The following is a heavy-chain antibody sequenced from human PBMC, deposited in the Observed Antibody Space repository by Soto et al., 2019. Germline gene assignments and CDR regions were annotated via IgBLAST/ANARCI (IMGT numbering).Heavy chain of an antibody. D-gene: IGHD5-12*01. V-gene: IGHV3-74*01. CDR2: INTDGSST. CDR1: VFTFSRHW. CDR3: TREIYSDYDYDAFDI. J-gene: IGHJ3*02. Sequence: GGSLRLSCAASVFTFSRHWMHWVRQAPGKGLVWVSQINTDGSSTTYADYVKGRFTISRDNAKNTLYLQMNSLRAEDTALYYCTREIYSDYDYDAFDIWGQGTMVTVSS.